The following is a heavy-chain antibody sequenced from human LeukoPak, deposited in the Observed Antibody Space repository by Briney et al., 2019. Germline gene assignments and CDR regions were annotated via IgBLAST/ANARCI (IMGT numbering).Heavy chain of an antibody. D-gene: IGHD3-10*01. Sequence: GGSLRLSRAASGFTFSSYSMNWVRQAPGKGLEWVSSISSSSSYIYYADSVKGRFTISRDNAKNSLYLQMNSLRAEDTAVYYCARDLNYYGSVDYWGQGTLVTVSS. CDR3: ARDLNYYGSVDY. V-gene: IGHV3-21*01. J-gene: IGHJ4*02. CDR2: ISSSSSYI. CDR1: GFTFSSYS.